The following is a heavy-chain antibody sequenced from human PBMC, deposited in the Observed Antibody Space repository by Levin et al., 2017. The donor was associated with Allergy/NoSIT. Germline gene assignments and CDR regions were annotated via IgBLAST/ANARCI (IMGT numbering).Heavy chain of an antibody. V-gene: IGHV3-66*01. CDR1: GFSVRNNY. J-gene: IGHJ5*02. CDR2: IYSGGAT. Sequence: EASVKVSCAASGFSVRNNYMSWVRQAPGKGLEWVSAIYSGGATFYADSVKDRFTISRDNSENTLYLQLNSLRAEDTAVYYCARSSFLTYNWFDPWGQGTLVTVSS. D-gene: IGHD2/OR15-2a*01. CDR3: ARSSFLTYNWFDP.